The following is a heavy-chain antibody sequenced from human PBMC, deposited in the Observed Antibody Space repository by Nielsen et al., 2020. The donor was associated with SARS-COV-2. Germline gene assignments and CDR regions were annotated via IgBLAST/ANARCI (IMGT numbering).Heavy chain of an antibody. CDR2: IFPIFGTV. CDR1: GGTFSSSA. CDR3: ATEAGFDY. V-gene: IGHV1-69*13. J-gene: IGHJ4*02. Sequence: SVKVSCKASGGTFSSSAISWVRQAPGQGLEWMGGIFPIFGTVNYAQKFQGRVMITADESTSTVYMELTSLRSEDTAVYYCATEAGFDYWGQGTLVTVSS. D-gene: IGHD2-15*01.